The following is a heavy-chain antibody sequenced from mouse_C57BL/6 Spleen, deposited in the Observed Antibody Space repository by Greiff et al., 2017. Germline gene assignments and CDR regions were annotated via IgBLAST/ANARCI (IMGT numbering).Heavy chain of an antibody. CDR2: IYPGDGDT. V-gene: IGHV1-82*01. CDR1: GYAFSSSW. Sequence: VKLQESGPELVKPGASVKISCKASGYAFSSSWMNWVKQRPGKGLEWIGRIYPGDGDTTYNGKFKGKATLTADKSSSPAYMQRSSLTSEDSAVYLCAPEEYYARDYWGQGTSVTVSS. CDR3: APEEYYARDY. J-gene: IGHJ4*01.